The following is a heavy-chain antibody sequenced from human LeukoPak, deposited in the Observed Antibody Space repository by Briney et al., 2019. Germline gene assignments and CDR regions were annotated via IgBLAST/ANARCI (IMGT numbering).Heavy chain of an antibody. CDR2: ISYSGST. J-gene: IGHJ4*02. V-gene: IGHV4-59*01. D-gene: IGHD5-18*01. Sequence: PSETLSLTCTVSGGSISSYYWSWIRQPPGKGLEWIGYISYSGSTNYNPSLKSRVTISVDTSKNQLSLKLSSVTAADTAVYYCARAGRGYSYGTFDYWGQGTLVTVSS. CDR3: ARAGRGYSYGTFDY. CDR1: GGSISSYY.